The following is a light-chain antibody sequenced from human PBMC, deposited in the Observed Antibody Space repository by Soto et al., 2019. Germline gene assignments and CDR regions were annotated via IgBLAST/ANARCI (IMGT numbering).Light chain of an antibody. CDR3: QQANSFPLT. Sequence: DIQMTQSPSSVSASVGDRVTSTCRASQGISSGLAWYQQKAGKAPKLLIYSASSLQSGVPSRFSGSGSGTDFTLTISSLQAEDLATYYCQQANSFPLTFGQGTKLEIK. J-gene: IGKJ2*01. CDR1: QGISSG. CDR2: SAS. V-gene: IGKV1-12*01.